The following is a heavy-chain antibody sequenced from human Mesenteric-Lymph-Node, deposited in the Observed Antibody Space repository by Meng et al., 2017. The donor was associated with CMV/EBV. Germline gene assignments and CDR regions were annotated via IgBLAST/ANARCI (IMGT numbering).Heavy chain of an antibody. CDR1: GGSFSGYY. CDR2: INHSGST. Sequence: SETLSLTCAVYGGSFSGYYWSWIRQPPGKGLEWIGEINHSGSTNYNPSLKSRLTISVDTSKNQFSLDLSSVTAADTAVYYCARDHEQQLGSDVWGQGTTVTVSS. V-gene: IGHV4-34*09. J-gene: IGHJ6*02. D-gene: IGHD6-13*01. CDR3: ARDHEQQLGSDV.